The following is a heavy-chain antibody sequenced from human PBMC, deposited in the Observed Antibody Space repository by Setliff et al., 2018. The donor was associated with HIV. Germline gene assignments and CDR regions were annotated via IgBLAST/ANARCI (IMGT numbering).Heavy chain of an antibody. V-gene: IGHV4-61*02. CDR1: GGSISSGDNY. CDR3: ARRIDDSGSFPDKNWFDT. CDR2: IYISGST. J-gene: IGHJ5*02. Sequence: SETLSLTCSVSGGSISSGDNYWNWIRQPAGKGLEWIGRIYISGSTNYNPSLKSRVTMSLDTSKNQFSLRLTSVTAADTAVYYCARRIDDSGSFPDKNWFDTWGQGSLVTVSS. D-gene: IGHD3-10*01.